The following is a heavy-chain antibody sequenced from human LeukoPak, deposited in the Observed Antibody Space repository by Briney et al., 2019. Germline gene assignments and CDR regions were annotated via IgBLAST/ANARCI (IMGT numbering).Heavy chain of an antibody. J-gene: IGHJ3*02. D-gene: IGHD3-10*01. V-gene: IGHV3-7*01. Sequence: PGGSLRLSCAASGFTFSSYWMTWVRQAPGKGLEWVASIKQDGSEKDYVDSVKGRFTISRDNAKNSLYLQMNSLRAEDTAVYYCAKRYGSGSYYAFDIWGQGTMVTVSS. CDR3: AKRYGSGSYYAFDI. CDR1: GFTFSSYW. CDR2: IKQDGSEK.